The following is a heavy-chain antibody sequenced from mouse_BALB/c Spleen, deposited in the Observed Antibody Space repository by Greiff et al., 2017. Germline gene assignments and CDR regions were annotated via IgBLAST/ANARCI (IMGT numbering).Heavy chain of an antibody. CDR1: GFTFSSYA. V-gene: IGHV5-6-5*01. CDR3: ARGSYGSSSYYYAMDY. Sequence: EVKLMESGGGLVKPGGSLKLSCAASGFTFSSYAMSWVRQTPEKRLEWVASISSGGSTYYPDSVKGRFTISRDNARNILYLQMSSLRSEDTAMYYCARGSYGSSSYYYAMDYWGQGTSVTVSS. D-gene: IGHD1-1*01. CDR2: ISSGGST. J-gene: IGHJ4*01.